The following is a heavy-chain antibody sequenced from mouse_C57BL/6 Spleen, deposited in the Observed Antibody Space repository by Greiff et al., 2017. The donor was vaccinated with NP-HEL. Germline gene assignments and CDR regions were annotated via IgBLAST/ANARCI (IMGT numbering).Heavy chain of an antibody. CDR1: GYAFTNYL. J-gene: IGHJ3*01. D-gene: IGHD3-2*02. CDR3: ARVDSSGYLY. Sequence: QVQLQQSGAELVRPGTSVKVSCKASGYAFTNYLIEWVKQRPGQGLEWIGVINPGRGGTNYNEKFKGKATLTADKSSSTAYMQLSSLTSEDSAVYFCARVDSSGYLYWGQGTLVTVSA. V-gene: IGHV1-54*01. CDR2: INPGRGGT.